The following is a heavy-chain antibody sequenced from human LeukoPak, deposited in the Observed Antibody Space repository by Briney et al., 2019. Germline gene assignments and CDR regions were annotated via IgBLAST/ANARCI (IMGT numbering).Heavy chain of an antibody. J-gene: IGHJ4*02. CDR1: GGTFSSYT. V-gene: IGHV1-69*02. CDR3: ARSLDYYDSSGSQGQIDY. CDR2: IIPILGIA. Sequence: GSSVKVSCKASGGTFSSYTISWVRQAPGQALEWMGRIIPILGIANYAQKFQSRVTITADKSTSTAYMELSSLRSEDTAVYYCARSLDYYDSSGSQGQIDYWGQGTLVTVSS. D-gene: IGHD3-22*01.